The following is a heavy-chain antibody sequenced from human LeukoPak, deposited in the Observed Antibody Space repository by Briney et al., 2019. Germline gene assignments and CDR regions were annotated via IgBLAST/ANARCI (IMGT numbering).Heavy chain of an antibody. CDR1: GFTFSSYA. V-gene: IGHV3-30*02. Sequence: GGSLRLSCAASGFTFSSYAMHWVRQAPGKGLEWVTFMRYDGSNKYYADSVKGRFTISRDNSKNTLYLQMNSLRAEDTAVYYCAKGSKEVLFTRDHYMDVWGKGSTVTISS. CDR3: AKGSKEVLFTRDHYMDV. J-gene: IGHJ6*03. D-gene: IGHD3-3*01. CDR2: MRYDGSNK.